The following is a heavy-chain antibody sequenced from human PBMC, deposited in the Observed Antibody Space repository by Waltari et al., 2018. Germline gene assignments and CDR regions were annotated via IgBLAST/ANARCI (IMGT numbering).Heavy chain of an antibody. D-gene: IGHD7-27*01. CDR3: ARDPATKWGVFYFDH. Sequence: QVQLVESGGGVVQPGKSLRLSCAASGFPFSSFAMPWVRQAPGKGLEWVAITSYDGTNNYYTDSVKGRFNISRDNSKNTLYLQINALRHEDTAVYFCARDPATKWGVFYFDHWGQGTLVTVSS. CDR1: GFPFSSFA. J-gene: IGHJ4*02. V-gene: IGHV3-30*10. CDR2: TSYDGTNN.